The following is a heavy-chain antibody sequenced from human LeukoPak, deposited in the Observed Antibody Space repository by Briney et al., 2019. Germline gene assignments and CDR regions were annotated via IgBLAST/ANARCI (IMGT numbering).Heavy chain of an antibody. CDR1: GGSFSGYY. CDR3: ARDKRFGLPTPHWYFDL. V-gene: IGHV4-34*01. Sequence: SETLSLTCAVYGGSFSGYYWSWIRQPPGKGLEWIGEINHSGSTNYNPSLKSRVTISVDTSKNQFSLKLSSVTAADTAVYYCARDKRFGLPTPHWYFDLWGRGTLVTVSS. J-gene: IGHJ2*01. CDR2: INHSGST. D-gene: IGHD3/OR15-3a*01.